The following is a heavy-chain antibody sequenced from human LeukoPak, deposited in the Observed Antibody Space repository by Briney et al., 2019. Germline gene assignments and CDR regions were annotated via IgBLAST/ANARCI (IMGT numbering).Heavy chain of an antibody. V-gene: IGHV3-53*01. CDR2: FYSGGST. CDR1: GFTVSSNY. Sequence: GGSLRLSCAASGFTVSSNYMSWVRQAPGKGLEWVSVFYSGGSTYYADSVKGRFTISRDNSKNTVYLQMNSLRAEDTAVYYCARSEVGYAVLDFWGQGTQVTVSS. J-gene: IGHJ4*02. D-gene: IGHD1-26*01. CDR3: ARSEVGYAVLDF.